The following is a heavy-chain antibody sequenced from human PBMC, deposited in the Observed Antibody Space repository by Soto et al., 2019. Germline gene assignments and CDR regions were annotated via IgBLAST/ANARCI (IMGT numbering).Heavy chain of an antibody. D-gene: IGHD3-16*01. CDR1: GFTFSSYW. CDR3: ARGGSDAYYRTLDI. J-gene: IGHJ3*02. Sequence: EVQLVESGGGLVQPGGSLRLSCAASGFTFSSYWMHWVRQAPGKGLVWVSRISSDGSSTTYADSVKGRFTISRDNAKNTLYLQMNSLRAADTAVYYCARGGSDAYYRTLDIGGQGTMVTVAS. V-gene: IGHV3-74*01. CDR2: ISSDGSST.